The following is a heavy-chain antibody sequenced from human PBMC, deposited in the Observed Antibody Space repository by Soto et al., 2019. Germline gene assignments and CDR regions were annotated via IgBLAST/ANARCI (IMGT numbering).Heavy chain of an antibody. Sequence: QITLKESGPTLVKPTQTLTLTCTFSGLSLSTSGVGVDWIRQPPGKALEWLALIYWDDDKRYSPSLKSRLTITKDTSKNQVVLTMTNTDPVDTATYYCAHKGDGDRGFKYWGRGTLVTVSS. CDR3: AHKGDGDRGFKY. D-gene: IGHD3-16*01. CDR2: IYWDDDK. CDR1: GLSLSTSGVG. J-gene: IGHJ4*02. V-gene: IGHV2-5*02.